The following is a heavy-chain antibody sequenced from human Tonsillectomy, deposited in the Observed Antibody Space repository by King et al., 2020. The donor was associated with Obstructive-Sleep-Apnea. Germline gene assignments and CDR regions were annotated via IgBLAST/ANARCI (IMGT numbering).Heavy chain of an antibody. CDR1: GGSISSDY. Sequence: QLQESGPGLVKPSETLSLTCTVSGGSISSDYWSWIRQPPGKGLEWIGYSYYSGSTNYNPSLKSRVTISVDTSKNQFSLKLSSVTAADTAVYYCARGSYDSSGYYYSPFDYWGQGTLVTVSS. J-gene: IGHJ4*02. CDR3: ARGSYDSSGYYYSPFDY. CDR2: SYYSGST. V-gene: IGHV4-59*08. D-gene: IGHD3-22*01.